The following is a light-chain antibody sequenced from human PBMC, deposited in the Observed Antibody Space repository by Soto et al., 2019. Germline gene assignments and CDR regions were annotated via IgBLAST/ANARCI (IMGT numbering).Light chain of an antibody. CDR2: AAS. J-gene: IGKJ4*01. CDR1: QGISSR. CDR3: QQSNSFPLT. V-gene: IGKV1-12*01. Sequence: DIQMTQSPSSVSASVGDRVTITCRASQGISSRLAWYQQKPGKAPNLLIYAASSLQSGVPSRFSGSVSETDFTLTIGSLQPEYFAAYYGQQSNSFPLTIGGGTKVEIK.